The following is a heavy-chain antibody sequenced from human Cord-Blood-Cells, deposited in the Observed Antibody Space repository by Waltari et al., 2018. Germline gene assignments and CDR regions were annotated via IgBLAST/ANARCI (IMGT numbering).Heavy chain of an antibody. CDR2: ISYDGSNK. D-gene: IGHD3-16*01. CDR3: AKEAEGGAFHL. CDR1: GFTISSIS. J-gene: IGHJ3*01. V-gene: IGHV3-30*18. Sequence: LELVECEGGVVERGGSRRPSCEPSGFTISSISMHWVRQAPGKGLEWVSVISYDGSNKYYADSVKGRCTMSRDNSKKTLYLQMSSMRAEDTAGYDCAKEAEGGAFHLCGQERMVALSS.